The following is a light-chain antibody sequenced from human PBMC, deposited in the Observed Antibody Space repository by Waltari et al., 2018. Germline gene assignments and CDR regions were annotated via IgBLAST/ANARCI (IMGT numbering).Light chain of an antibody. CDR1: QSVLYSPNNYNY. V-gene: IGKV4-1*01. CDR3: QQYYSTPFT. Sequence: DIVMTQSPDSLAVSLGERATINCKSSQSVLYSPNNYNYLAWYQQKPGQPPNLLIYWASTRESGVPDRFSGSGSGTDFTLTIGSLQAEDVAVYYCQQYYSTPFTFGPGTKVDIK. J-gene: IGKJ3*01. CDR2: WAS.